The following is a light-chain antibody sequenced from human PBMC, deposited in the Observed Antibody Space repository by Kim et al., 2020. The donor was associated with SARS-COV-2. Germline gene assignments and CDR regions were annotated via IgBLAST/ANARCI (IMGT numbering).Light chain of an antibody. Sequence: SAYVGDRVGITCQASQNIGTWLAWHQQKPGKAPKFLIYDASSLESGAPSRFSGRGSGTEFTLTISSLQPDDFATYYCQQSNSWPYTCGQGTKLEI. V-gene: IGKV1-5*01. CDR3: QQSNSWPYT. CDR1: QNIGTW. J-gene: IGKJ2*01. CDR2: DAS.